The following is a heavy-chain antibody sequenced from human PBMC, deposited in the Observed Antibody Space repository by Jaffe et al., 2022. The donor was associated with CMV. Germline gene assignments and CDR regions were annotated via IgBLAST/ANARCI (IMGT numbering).Heavy chain of an antibody. J-gene: IGHJ4*02. CDR2: IKSKTDGGTT. D-gene: IGHD1-26*01. Sequence: EVQLVESGGGLVKPGGSLRLSCAASGFTFSNAWMSWVRQAPGKGLEWVGRIKSKTDGGTTDYAAPVKGRFTISRDDSKNTLYLQMNSLKTEDTAVYYCTTVIPVGATTLDYWGQGTLVTVSS. CDR3: TTVIPVGATTLDY. V-gene: IGHV3-15*01. CDR1: GFTFSNAW.